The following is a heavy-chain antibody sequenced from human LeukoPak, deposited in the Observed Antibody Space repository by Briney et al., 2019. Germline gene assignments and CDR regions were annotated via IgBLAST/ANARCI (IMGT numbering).Heavy chain of an antibody. CDR3: ARARSLLWLGELSNYYYYYMDV. V-gene: IGHV3-20*04. CDR2: INWNGGRT. Sequence: GGSLRLSCAASGFTFDDYGMSWVRQAPGEGLEWVSGINWNGGRTGYADSVKGRFTISRDNAKNSLYLQMNSLRAEDTALYYCARARSLLWLGELSNYYYYYMDVWGKGTTVTVSS. D-gene: IGHD3-10*01. J-gene: IGHJ6*03. CDR1: GFTFDDYG.